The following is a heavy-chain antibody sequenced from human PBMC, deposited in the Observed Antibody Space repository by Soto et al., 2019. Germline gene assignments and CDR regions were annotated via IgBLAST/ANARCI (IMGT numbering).Heavy chain of an antibody. CDR2: ISGSSSTI. CDR3: ARGGIAARRSAFDI. J-gene: IGHJ3*02. CDR1: GFTFSDYS. V-gene: IGHV3-48*02. Sequence: GGSLRLSCAASGFTFSDYSMNWVRQAPGKGLEWVSYISGSSSTIYYADSVKGRFTVSRDIARNSLYLQMNSLRDEDTAVYYCARGGIAARRSAFDIWGQGTMVTVS. D-gene: IGHD6-6*01.